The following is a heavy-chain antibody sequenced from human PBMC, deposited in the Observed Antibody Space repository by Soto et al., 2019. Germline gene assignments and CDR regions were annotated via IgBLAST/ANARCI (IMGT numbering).Heavy chain of an antibody. D-gene: IGHD5-18*01. CDR1: GYTFTAYY. V-gene: IGHV1-2*04. Sequence: QVQPVQSGAEVKKPGASVKVSCKASGYTFTAYYMHWVRQAPGQGLEWMARLNPTSGGTNYAQKFQGWVTMTRDTSISTAYMEMSRLRSDDTAVYYCARAGRETDMVHYYYYGMDAWGQGTTVTVSS. CDR3: ARAGRETDMVHYYYYGMDA. CDR2: LNPTSGGT. J-gene: IGHJ6*02.